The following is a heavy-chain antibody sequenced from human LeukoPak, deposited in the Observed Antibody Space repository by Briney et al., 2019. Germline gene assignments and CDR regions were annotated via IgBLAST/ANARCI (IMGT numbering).Heavy chain of an antibody. V-gene: IGHV3-30*04. Sequence: PGRSLRLSCAASGFTFSSYAMHWVRQAPGKGLEWVAVISYDGSNKYYADSVKGRFTISRDNSKNTLYLQMNSLRAEDTAVYYCARDGVVAPFYSDYYYYYMDVWGKGTTVTVSS. CDR2: ISYDGSNK. J-gene: IGHJ6*03. CDR3: ARDGVVAPFYSDYYYYYMDV. CDR1: GFTFSSYA. D-gene: IGHD3-16*01.